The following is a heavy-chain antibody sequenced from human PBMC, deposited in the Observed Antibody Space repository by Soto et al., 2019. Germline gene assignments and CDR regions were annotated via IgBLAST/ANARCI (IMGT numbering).Heavy chain of an antibody. CDR2: IYYSGST. CDR3: ARAYSSSRANFDY. J-gene: IGHJ4*01. V-gene: IGHV4-31*03. CDR1: GGSISSGGYY. Sequence: SETLSLTCTVSGGSISSGGYYWSWIRQHPGKGLEWIGYIYYSGSTYYNPSLKSRVTISVDTSKNQFSLKLSSVTAADTAVYYCARAYSSSRANFDYWGHGTLVTVSS. D-gene: IGHD6-13*01.